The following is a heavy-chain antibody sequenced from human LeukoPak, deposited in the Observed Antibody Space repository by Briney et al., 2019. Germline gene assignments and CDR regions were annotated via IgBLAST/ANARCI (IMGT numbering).Heavy chain of an antibody. D-gene: IGHD3-22*01. J-gene: IGHJ3*02. CDR1: GGSISSYY. CDR2: IYTSGST. V-gene: IGHV4-4*07. CDR3: ARDLHYYDSSVNAFDI. Sequence: SETLSLTCTVSGGSISSYYWSWIRQPAGKGLEWIGRIYTSGSTNYNPSLKSRVTMSVDTSKNQFSLKLSSVTAADTVVYYCARDLHYYDSSVNAFDIWGQGTMVTVSS.